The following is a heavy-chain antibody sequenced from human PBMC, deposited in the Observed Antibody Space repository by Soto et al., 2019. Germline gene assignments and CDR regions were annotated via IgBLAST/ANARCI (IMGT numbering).Heavy chain of an antibody. CDR2: ISSSSSYI. CDR3: ARGATQGIAAASGMDV. CDR1: GFTFSSYS. J-gene: IGHJ6*02. Sequence: PGGSLRLSCAASGFTFSSYSMNWVRQAPGKGLEWVSSISSSSSYIYYADSVKGRFTISRDNAKNSLYLQMNSLRAEDTAVYYCARGATQGIAAASGMDVWGQGTTVTVFS. V-gene: IGHV3-21*01. D-gene: IGHD6-13*01.